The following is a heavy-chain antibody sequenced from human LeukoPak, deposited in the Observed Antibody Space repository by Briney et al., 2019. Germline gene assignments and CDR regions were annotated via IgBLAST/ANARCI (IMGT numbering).Heavy chain of an antibody. Sequence: PSETLPLTCCVPGGPLSCYYWTWIRQTAAKGLEWIGRIYTSGSTNNNPSLKSRVTISVDKSKNQLSLKLSSVAAADTAVYYCARDSEYQLPRGHYYYYYMDVWGKGTTVTVSS. CDR1: GGPLSCYY. J-gene: IGHJ6*03. CDR3: ARDSEYQLPRGHYYYYYMDV. CDR2: IYTSGST. D-gene: IGHD2-2*01. V-gene: IGHV4-4*07.